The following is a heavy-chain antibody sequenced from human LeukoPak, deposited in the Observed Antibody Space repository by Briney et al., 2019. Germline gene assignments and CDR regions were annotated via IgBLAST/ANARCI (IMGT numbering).Heavy chain of an antibody. Sequence: PGGSLRLSCAASGFTFSSYWMSWVRQAPGKGLEWVANIKQDGSEKYYVDSVKGRFTISRDNAKSSLYLQMNSLKAEDTAIYYCAREGFCTGNICSFDFWGQGTLVTVSS. CDR1: GFTFSSYW. V-gene: IGHV3-7*01. CDR3: AREGFCTGNICSFDF. CDR2: IKQDGSEK. J-gene: IGHJ4*02. D-gene: IGHD3/OR15-3a*01.